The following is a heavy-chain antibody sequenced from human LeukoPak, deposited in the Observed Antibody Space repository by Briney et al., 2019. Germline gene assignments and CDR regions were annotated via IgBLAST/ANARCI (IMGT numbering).Heavy chain of an antibody. J-gene: IGHJ4*02. CDR3: ARRRGPLRYFGY. CDR1: GGSISSGSYY. Sequence: PSETLSLTCTVSGGSISSGSYYWSWIRQPAGKGLEWIGEINHSGSTNYNPSLKSRVTISVDASKNQFSLKLSSVTAADTAVYYCARRRGPLRYFGYWGQGTLVTVSS. CDR2: INHSGST. D-gene: IGHD3-9*01. V-gene: IGHV4-61*10.